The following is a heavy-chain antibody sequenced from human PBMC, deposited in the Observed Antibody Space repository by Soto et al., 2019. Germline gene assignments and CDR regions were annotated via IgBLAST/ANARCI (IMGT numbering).Heavy chain of an antibody. Sequence: GGSLRLSCAASGFSFSNSNMHWVRQAPGRGLDWVAGIYFDGGNKYYAESVKGRFTISRDNSKNTLYLQMNSLRAEDTAVYYCAREMSRIPPPIDLWGPGALVTVS. J-gene: IGHJ5*02. CDR2: IYFDGGNK. CDR3: AREMSRIPPPIDL. V-gene: IGHV3-33*01. CDR1: GFSFSNSN.